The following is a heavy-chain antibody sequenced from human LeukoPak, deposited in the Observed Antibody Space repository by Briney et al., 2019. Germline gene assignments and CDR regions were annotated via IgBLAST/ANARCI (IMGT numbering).Heavy chain of an antibody. D-gene: IGHD6-19*01. CDR3: ARARGAVAGYFDY. CDR1: GFPFSDSY. V-gene: IGHV3-11*04. J-gene: IGHJ4*02. CDR2: ISSDATSI. Sequence: PGGSLRLSCAASGFPFSDSYMSWIRQAPGKGLAWISYISSDATSIYYADSVRGRFTISRDNAKNSLYLQMNSLRAEDTAVYYCARARGAVAGYFDYWGQGTLVTVSS.